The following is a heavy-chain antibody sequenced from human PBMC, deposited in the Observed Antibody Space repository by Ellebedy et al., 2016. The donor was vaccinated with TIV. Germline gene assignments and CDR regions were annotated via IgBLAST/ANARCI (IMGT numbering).Heavy chain of an antibody. Sequence: SETLSLTCAVYGGSFSAYSWSWIRQPPGKGLEWIGEINHSGSTNYSPSLKSRVTISVDTSKKQFSLKLSSVTAADTAVYYCARLGSSTRPGDYWGQGTLVTVSS. CDR1: GGSFSAYS. J-gene: IGHJ4*02. CDR3: ARLGSSTRPGDY. D-gene: IGHD2-2*01. CDR2: INHSGST. V-gene: IGHV4-34*01.